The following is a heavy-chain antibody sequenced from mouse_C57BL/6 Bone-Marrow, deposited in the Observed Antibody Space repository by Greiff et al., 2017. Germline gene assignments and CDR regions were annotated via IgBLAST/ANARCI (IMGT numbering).Heavy chain of an antibody. CDR2: IWSGGST. Sequence: QVQLKESGPGLVQPSQSLSITCTVSGFSLTSYGVHWVRQSPGKGLEWLGVIWSGGSTDYNAAFISRLSISKDNSKSQVFFKMNSLQADDTAIYYCARNCPYYYGSSLYYFDYWGQGTTLTVSS. V-gene: IGHV2-2*01. D-gene: IGHD1-1*01. CDR3: ARNCPYYYGSSLYYFDY. CDR1: GFSLTSYG. J-gene: IGHJ2*01.